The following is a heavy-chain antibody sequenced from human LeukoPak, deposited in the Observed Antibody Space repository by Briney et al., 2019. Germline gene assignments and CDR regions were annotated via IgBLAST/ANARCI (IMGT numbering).Heavy chain of an antibody. CDR3: AKDVRRFLEWLVDY. CDR1: GFTFSSYA. J-gene: IGHJ4*02. V-gene: IGHV3-30-3*01. Sequence: GGSLRLSCAASGFTFSSYAMHWVRQAPGKGLEWVADISYDGSNKNYADFVKGRFTISRDNSKNTLYLQMNSLRAEDTAVYYCAKDVRRFLEWLVDYWGQGTLVTVSS. D-gene: IGHD3-3*01. CDR2: ISYDGSNK.